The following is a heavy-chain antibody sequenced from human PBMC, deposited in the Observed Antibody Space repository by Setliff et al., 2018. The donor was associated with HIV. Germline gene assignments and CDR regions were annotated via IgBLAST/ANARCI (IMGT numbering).Heavy chain of an antibody. Sequence: SETLSLTCGVYGESFSAYYWSWIRQPPGKGLEWIGYISYSGSTNYNPSLKSRVTLTVKTSKNQFSLKLSSVTAADTAVYYCARRSGSYHYYFDSWGQGTLVTVSS. J-gene: IGHJ4*02. CDR2: ISYSGST. CDR3: ARRSGSYHYYFDS. D-gene: IGHD1-26*01. V-gene: IGHV4-59*08. CDR1: GESFSAYY.